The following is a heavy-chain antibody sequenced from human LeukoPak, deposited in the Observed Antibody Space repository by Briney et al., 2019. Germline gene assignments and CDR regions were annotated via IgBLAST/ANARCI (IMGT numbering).Heavy chain of an antibody. J-gene: IGHJ5*02. CDR3: ARPYYYDSRIDP. D-gene: IGHD3-22*01. V-gene: IGHV4-30-4*01. Sequence: SETLSFNYTVSGGSISSGDYFWSWIRQPPGKSLEWIAYMYYSGSAYYNPSLKSRVTMSADTSTNQLPLKLISVTAADTAVYYCARPYYYDSRIDPWGQGILVTVSS. CDR2: MYYSGSA. CDR1: GGSISSGDYF.